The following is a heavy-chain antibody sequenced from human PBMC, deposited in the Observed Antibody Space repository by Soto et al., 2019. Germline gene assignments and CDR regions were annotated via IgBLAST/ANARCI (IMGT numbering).Heavy chain of an antibody. CDR1: GGSFSGYY. V-gene: IGHV4-34*01. CDR3: AREGVDCGGDCYGDYYYGMDV. CDR2: INHSGST. J-gene: IGHJ6*02. Sequence: SETLSLTCAVYGGSFSGYYWSWIRQPPGKGLEWIGKINHSGSTNYNPSLKSRVTISVDTSKDQFSLKLSSVTAADTAVYYCAREGVDCGGDCYGDYYYGMDVWGQGTTVTVSS. D-gene: IGHD2-21*02.